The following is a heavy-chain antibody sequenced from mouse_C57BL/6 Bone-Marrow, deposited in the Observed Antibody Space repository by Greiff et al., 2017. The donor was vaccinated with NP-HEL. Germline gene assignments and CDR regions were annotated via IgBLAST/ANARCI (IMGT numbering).Heavy chain of an antibody. V-gene: IGHV1-47*01. CDR1: GYTFTTYP. Sequence: VQLKESGAELVKPGASVKMSCKASGYTFTTYPIEWMKQNHGKSLEWIGNFHPYNDDTKYNEKFKGKATLTVEKSSSTVYLELSRLTSDDSAVYYCARPNSYYYGSSYWYFDVWGTGTTVTVSS. CDR3: ARPNSYYYGSSYWYFDV. D-gene: IGHD1-1*01. J-gene: IGHJ1*03. CDR2: FHPYNDDT.